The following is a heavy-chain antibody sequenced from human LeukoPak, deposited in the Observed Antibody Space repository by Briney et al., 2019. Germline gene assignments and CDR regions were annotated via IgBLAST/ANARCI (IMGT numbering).Heavy chain of an antibody. V-gene: IGHV3-23*01. CDR2: ISGSGYST. J-gene: IGHJ4*02. Sequence: GGSLRLSCAASGFTFSSYAMSWVRQAPGKGLEWVSGISGSGYSTHYADSVKGRFTISRDNSKNTLSLQMNSLRAEDTAVYYCAKAVRGYTSDYWDQGTLVTVSS. CDR3: AKAVRGYTSDY. CDR1: GFTFSSYA. D-gene: IGHD3-10*01.